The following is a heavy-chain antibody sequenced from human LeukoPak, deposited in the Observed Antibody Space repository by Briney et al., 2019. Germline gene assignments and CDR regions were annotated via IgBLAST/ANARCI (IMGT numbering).Heavy chain of an antibody. D-gene: IGHD3-10*01. CDR2: IYHSGST. V-gene: IGHV4-30-2*01. CDR3: ARGQHYASGSLGY. J-gene: IGHJ4*02. CDR1: GGSISSGGYS. Sequence: SETLSLTCAVSGGSISSGGYSWSWIRQPPGKGLEWIGYIYHSGSTYYNPSLKSRVTISVDTSNNQFSLNLSSVSAADTAVYYCARGQHYASGSLGYWGQGTLVTVSS.